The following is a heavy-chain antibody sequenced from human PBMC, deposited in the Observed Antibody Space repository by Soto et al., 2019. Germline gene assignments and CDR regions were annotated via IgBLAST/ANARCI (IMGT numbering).Heavy chain of an antibody. CDR1: GFTFSSYA. D-gene: IGHD3-22*01. J-gene: IGHJ4*02. Sequence: EVQLLESGGGLVQPGGSLRLSCAASGFTFSSYAMSWVRQAPGKGLEWVSAISGSGGSTYYADSVKGRFTISRDNSKNTLYLQMNSLRAEDTAVYYCAKDSSRSYYDSSGYSYDYWGQETLVTVSS. CDR2: ISGSGGST. CDR3: AKDSSRSYYDSSGYSYDY. V-gene: IGHV3-23*01.